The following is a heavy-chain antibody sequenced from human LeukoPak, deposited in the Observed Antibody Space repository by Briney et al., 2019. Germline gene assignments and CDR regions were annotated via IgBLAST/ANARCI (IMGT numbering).Heavy chain of an antibody. CDR2: INGDGTNI. J-gene: IGHJ4*02. D-gene: IGHD6-25*01. V-gene: IGHV3-74*03. CDR3: TKEGGPMAATTERCSFDH. Sequence: GGSLGLSCAASGFTFTEYWVHWVRQAPGKGLLWVSHINGDGTNIKYEDSVKGRFTISRDNSKNTLSLQMNSLREEDTAVYYCTKEGGPMAATTERCSFDHWGQGALVTVSS. CDR1: GFTFTEYW.